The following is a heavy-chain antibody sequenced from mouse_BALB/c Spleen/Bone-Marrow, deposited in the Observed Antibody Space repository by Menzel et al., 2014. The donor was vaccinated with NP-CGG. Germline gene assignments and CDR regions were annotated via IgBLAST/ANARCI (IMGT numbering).Heavy chain of an antibody. V-gene: IGHV6-6*02. CDR1: GFTFSNYW. J-gene: IGHJ2*01. D-gene: IGHD1-1*01. Sequence: EVKLVESGGGLVQPGGSMKLSCVASGFTFSNYWMNWVRQSPEKGLEWVAEIRLKSNNYATHYAESVKGRFTISRDDSKSSVYLQMNNLRAEDTGVYYCTRGYYYGSSYVFDYWGQGPPLTVSS. CDR2: IRLKSNNYAT. CDR3: TRGYYYGSSYVFDY.